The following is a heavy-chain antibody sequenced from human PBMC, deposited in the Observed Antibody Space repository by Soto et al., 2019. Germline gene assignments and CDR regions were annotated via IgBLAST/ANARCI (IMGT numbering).Heavy chain of an antibody. CDR2: IYHSGST. D-gene: IGHD6-19*01. CDR1: SGSISSSNW. J-gene: IGHJ2*01. V-gene: IGHV4-4*02. Sequence: SETLSLTCAVSSGSISSSNWWSWVRQPPGKGLEGIGEIYHSGSTNYNPSLKSRVTISVDKSKNQFSLKLSSVTAADTAVYYCARTYGSGWYFDLWGRGSLVTVSS. CDR3: ARTYGSGWYFDL.